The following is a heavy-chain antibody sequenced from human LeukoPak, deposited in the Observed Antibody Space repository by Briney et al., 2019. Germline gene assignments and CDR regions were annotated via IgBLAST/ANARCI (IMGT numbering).Heavy chain of an antibody. V-gene: IGHV3-30*02. CDR2: IRYDGSNK. D-gene: IGHD2-2*01. CDR1: GFTFSSYG. Sequence: GGSLRLSCAASGFTFSSYGMHWVRQAPGKGLEWVSFIRYDGSNKYYADSVKGRFTISRDNSKNTLYLQMNSLRAEDTAVYYCANPDIVVVPAASTGWGQGTLVTVSS. CDR3: ANPDIVVVPAASTG. J-gene: IGHJ4*02.